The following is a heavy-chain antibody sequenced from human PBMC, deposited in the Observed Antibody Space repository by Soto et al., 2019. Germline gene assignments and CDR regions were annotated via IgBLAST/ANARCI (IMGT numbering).Heavy chain of an antibody. CDR2: VNPIVSMS. Sequence: QVQLVQSGAEVKRPGSSVKVSCKASGDTFNFYSITGVRQAPGLGLEWMGRVNPIVSMSNYAQKFQGRVTMTADKATRTAYLELSSLRSEDTAIYYCASSYGSGYRAFDYWGQGALVTVS. V-gene: IGHV1-69*02. D-gene: IGHD3-10*01. CDR1: GDTFNFYS. J-gene: IGHJ4*02. CDR3: ASSYGSGYRAFDY.